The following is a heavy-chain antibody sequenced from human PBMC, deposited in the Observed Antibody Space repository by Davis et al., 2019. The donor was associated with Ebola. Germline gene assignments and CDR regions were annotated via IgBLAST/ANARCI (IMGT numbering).Heavy chain of an antibody. D-gene: IGHD3-10*01. Sequence: MPSETLSLTCTVSGGSVSIYYWSWTRQPPGKGLEWIGYIYYSGSTNYNPSLKSRVTISVDTSKNQFSLKLSSVTAADTAVYYCARSYGSGIKGREINWFDPWGQGTLVTVSS. J-gene: IGHJ5*02. V-gene: IGHV4-59*02. CDR1: GGSVSIYY. CDR2: IYYSGST. CDR3: ARSYGSGIKGREINWFDP.